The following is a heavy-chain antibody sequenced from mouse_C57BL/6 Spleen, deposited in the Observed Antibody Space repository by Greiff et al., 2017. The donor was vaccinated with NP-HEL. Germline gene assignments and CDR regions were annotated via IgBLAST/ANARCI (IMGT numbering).Heavy chain of an antibody. CDR3: ALNYEFDWYFDV. J-gene: IGHJ1*03. Sequence: QVQLQQPGAELVMPGASVKLSCKASGYTFTSYWMHWVKQRPGQGLEWIGEIDPSDSYTNYNQKFKGKSTLTVDKSSSTAYMQLSSLTSEDSAVYDCALNYEFDWYFDVWGTGTTVTVSS. V-gene: IGHV1-69*01. CDR1: GYTFTSYW. D-gene: IGHD2-1*01. CDR2: IDPSDSYT.